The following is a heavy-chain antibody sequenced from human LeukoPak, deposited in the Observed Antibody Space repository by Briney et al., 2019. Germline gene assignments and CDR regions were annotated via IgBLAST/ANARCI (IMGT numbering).Heavy chain of an antibody. J-gene: IGHJ3*02. CDR3: ARERGEKRGAFDI. V-gene: IGHV3-21*01. D-gene: IGHD3-16*01. CDR1: GFTFSSYS. CDR2: ISSSCSYI. Sequence: GGSLRLSCAASGFTFSSYSMNWVRQAPGKGLEWVSSISSSCSYIYYADSVKGRFTISRDNAKNSLYLQMNSLRAEDTAVYYCARERGEKRGAFDIWGQGTMVTVSS.